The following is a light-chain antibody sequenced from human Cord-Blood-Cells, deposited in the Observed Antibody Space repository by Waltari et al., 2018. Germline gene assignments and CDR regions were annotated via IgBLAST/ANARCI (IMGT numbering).Light chain of an antibody. CDR2: GAS. J-gene: IGKJ5*01. CDR3: QQYNNWPPIT. CDR1: QSVSSN. V-gene: IGKV3-15*01. Sequence: ELVMTPSPPTLSVSPGERANLSCRASQSVSSNVAWYQQKPGQAPRLLIYGASTRATGIPARLSGSGSGTEFTLTISSLQSEDFAVYYCQQYNNWPPITFGQGTRVEIK.